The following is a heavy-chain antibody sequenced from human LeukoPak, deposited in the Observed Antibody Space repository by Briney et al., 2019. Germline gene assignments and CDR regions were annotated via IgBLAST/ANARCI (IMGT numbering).Heavy chain of an antibody. CDR2: INPSGRST. D-gene: IGHD3-10*01. Sequence: GASVKVSCKASGYTFTTYYMHWVRQAPGQGLEWMGIINPSGRSTSYAQKFQGRVTMTGDMSTSTVYMELSSLRSEDTAVYYCARGYGSGSYYRDYWGQGTLVTVSS. V-gene: IGHV1-46*01. J-gene: IGHJ4*02. CDR1: GYTFTTYY. CDR3: ARGYGSGSYYRDY.